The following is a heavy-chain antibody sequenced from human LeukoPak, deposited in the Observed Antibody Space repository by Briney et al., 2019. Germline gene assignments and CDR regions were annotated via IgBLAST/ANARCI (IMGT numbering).Heavy chain of an antibody. CDR3: ARVLGYCSGGSCNYYFDY. CDR1: GGTFSSYA. V-gene: IGHV1-69*13. CDR2: IIPIFGTA. Sequence: EASVKVSCKASGGTFSSYAISWVRQAPGQGLEWMGGIIPIFGTANYAQKFQGRVTITADESTSTAYMELSSLRSEDTAVYYCARVLGYCSGGSCNYYFDYWGQGTLVTVSS. J-gene: IGHJ4*02. D-gene: IGHD2-15*01.